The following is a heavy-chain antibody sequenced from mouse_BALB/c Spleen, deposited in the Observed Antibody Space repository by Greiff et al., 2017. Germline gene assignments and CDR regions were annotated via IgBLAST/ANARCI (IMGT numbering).Heavy chain of an antibody. Sequence: EVHLVESGGDLVKPGGSLKLSCAASGFTFSSYGMSWVRQTPDKRLEWVATISSGGSYTYYPDSVKGRFTISRDNAKNTLYLQMSSLKSEDTAMYYCATLYDGYPYYFDYWGQGTTLTVSS. J-gene: IGHJ2*01. CDR3: ATLYDGYPYYFDY. CDR1: GFTFSSYG. V-gene: IGHV5-6*01. D-gene: IGHD2-3*01. CDR2: ISSGGSYT.